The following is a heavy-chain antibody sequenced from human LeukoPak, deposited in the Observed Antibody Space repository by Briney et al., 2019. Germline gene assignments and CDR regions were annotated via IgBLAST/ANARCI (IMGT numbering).Heavy chain of an antibody. CDR1: GFTFSNYS. J-gene: IGHJ4*02. CDR3: ARVLFGELFYFDY. D-gene: IGHD3-10*02. CDR2: ISSRSSYI. Sequence: GGSLRLSCAASGFTFSNYSMNWVRQAPGKGLEWVSCISSRSSYIYYADSLKGRFTISRDNAKNSMYLQMNSLRAEDTAVYYCARVLFGELFYFDYWGQGTLVTVSS. V-gene: IGHV3-21*04.